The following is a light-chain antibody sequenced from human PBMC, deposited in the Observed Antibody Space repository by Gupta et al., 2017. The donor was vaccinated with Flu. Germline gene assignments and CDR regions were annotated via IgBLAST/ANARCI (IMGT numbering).Light chain of an antibody. CDR2: RVS. CDR1: QSLLHSNGNNC. CDR3: KQGTHWPT. V-gene: IGKV2-30*02. Sequence: DVVMTQSPLSLPVSLGRPASIPCRSSQSLLHSNGNNCLAWFQQRPGQSPRRLIYRVSNLDGGVPGRFSGGGSGTDFTLKSSRVEAEDVGVYYCKQGTHWPTFGQGTKVEIK. J-gene: IGKJ1*01.